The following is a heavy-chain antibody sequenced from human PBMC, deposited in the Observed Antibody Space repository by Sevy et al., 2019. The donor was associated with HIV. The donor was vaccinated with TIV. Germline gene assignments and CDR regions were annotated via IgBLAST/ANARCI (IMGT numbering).Heavy chain of an antibody. CDR3: ARIGMGQTYGTPPWY. D-gene: IGHD3-10*01. J-gene: IGHJ4*02. CDR1: GFTFSRYA. V-gene: IGHV3-30-3*01. Sequence: GGSLRLSCAVSGFTFSRYAMHWVRQAPGNALEWVAVMSYDGGNKYYADSVKGRFTISRDNSKNTLFLHMNSQRAEDTDVYYCARIGMGQTYGTPPWYWGQGTLVTVSS. CDR2: MSYDGGNK.